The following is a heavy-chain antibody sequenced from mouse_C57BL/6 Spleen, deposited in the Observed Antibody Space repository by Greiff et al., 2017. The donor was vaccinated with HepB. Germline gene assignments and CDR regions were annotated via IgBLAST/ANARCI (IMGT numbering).Heavy chain of an antibody. Sequence: EVKLQESGPGLVKPSQSLSLTCSVTGYSITSGYYWNWIRQFPGNKLEWMGYISYDGSNNYNPSLKNRISITRDTSKNQFFLKFNSVTTEDTATYYCARDLRLVFDYWGQGTTLTVSS. CDR3: ARDLRLVFDY. CDR1: GYSITSGYY. CDR2: ISYDGSN. V-gene: IGHV3-6*01. D-gene: IGHD2-4*01. J-gene: IGHJ2*01.